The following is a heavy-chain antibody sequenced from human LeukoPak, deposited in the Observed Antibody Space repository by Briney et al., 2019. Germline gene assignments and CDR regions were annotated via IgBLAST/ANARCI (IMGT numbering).Heavy chain of an antibody. D-gene: IGHD2-21*02. Sequence: GGSLRLSCVVSGFTFNRCWMNWVRQAPGKGLEWVAHINSDGRDTYYVDSVKGRFTISRDNAQNSMYLQMNSLRDEDTAVYYCTSWGDTTAEYFQRWGQGTLVTVSS. CDR2: INSDGRDT. V-gene: IGHV3-7*01. CDR1: GFTFNRCW. J-gene: IGHJ1*01. CDR3: TSWGDTTAEYFQR.